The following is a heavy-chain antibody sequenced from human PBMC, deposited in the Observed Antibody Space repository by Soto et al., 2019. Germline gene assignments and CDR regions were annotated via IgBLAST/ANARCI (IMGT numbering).Heavy chain of an antibody. CDR1: GGDLTNSG. J-gene: IGHJ4*02. V-gene: IGHV1-69*04. D-gene: IGHD1-26*01. CDR2: IFPLLAMV. Sequence: QVHLVQSGAEMKKPGSSVKVSCKVSGGDLTNSGISWVRQAPGQGLEWMGGIFPLLAMVDYSQKFQGRVTITADESTNTAYMDLGSLRSEDTGVYYCEKEDGAGFKSWGQGTLVIVSS. CDR3: EKEDGAGFKS.